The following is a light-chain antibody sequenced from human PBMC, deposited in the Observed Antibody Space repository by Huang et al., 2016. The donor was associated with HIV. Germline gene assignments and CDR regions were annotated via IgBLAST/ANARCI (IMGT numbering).Light chain of an antibody. CDR2: GAS. J-gene: IGKJ3*01. V-gene: IGKV3-15*01. CDR3: QQNNNRPPLFT. CDR1: QSVSSN. Sequence: EIVMTQSPATLSVSPGERATLSCRASQSVSSNLAWYQQKPGQAPRLLIYGASTRATGIPARFSGSGSGTEFTLTISSLQSEDFAVYYCQQNNNRPPLFTFGPGTKVDIK.